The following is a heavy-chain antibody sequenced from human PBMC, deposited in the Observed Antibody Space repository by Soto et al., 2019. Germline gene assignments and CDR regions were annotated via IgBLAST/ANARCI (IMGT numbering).Heavy chain of an antibody. CDR2: IYWDDDK. Sequence: QITLKESGPTLVKPTQTLTLTCTFSGFSHSTTGVGVGWIRQPPGKALEWLALIYWDDDKRYNPSLKSRLTITKDTSKNQVVLTMTNMDPVDTATYYCVQSRCGGDCLQSYSSHSYYGLDVWGQGTTVTVSS. J-gene: IGHJ6*02. D-gene: IGHD2-21*01. V-gene: IGHV2-5*02. CDR1: GFSHSTTGVG. CDR3: VQSRCGGDCLQSYSSHSYYGLDV.